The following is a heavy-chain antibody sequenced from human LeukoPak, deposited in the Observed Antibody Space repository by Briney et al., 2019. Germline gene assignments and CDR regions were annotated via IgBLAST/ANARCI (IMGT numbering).Heavy chain of an antibody. J-gene: IGHJ4*02. V-gene: IGHV3-53*01. CDR1: GFTVSSNY. D-gene: IGHD3-10*01. Sequence: GGSLRLSCAASGFTVSSNYMSWVRQAPGKGLEWVSVIYSGGSTYYADSVKGRFTISRDNSKNTLYLQMNSLRAEDTAVYYCAKDKMVRGVIIPHFDYWGQGTLVTVSS. CDR2: IYSGGST. CDR3: AKDKMVRGVIIPHFDY.